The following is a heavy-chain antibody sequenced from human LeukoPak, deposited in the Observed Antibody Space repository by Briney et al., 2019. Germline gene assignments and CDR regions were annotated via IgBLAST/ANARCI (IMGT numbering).Heavy chain of an antibody. J-gene: IGHJ2*01. Sequence: SETLSLTCTVTGGSISSYYWSWIRQPPGRGLEWIGYIYYSGSTNYNPSLKSRVTIPVDTSKNQFSLKLTSVTAADTAVYYCARLIAPGADLYSWLWGRVILVTVSS. CDR2: IYYSGST. D-gene: IGHD2-8*01. V-gene: IGHV4-59*12. CDR1: GGSISSYY. CDR3: ARLIAPGADLYSWL.